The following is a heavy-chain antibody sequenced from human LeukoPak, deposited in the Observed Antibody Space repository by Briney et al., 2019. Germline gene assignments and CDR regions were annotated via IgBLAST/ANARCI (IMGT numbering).Heavy chain of an antibody. V-gene: IGHV4-30-2*01. D-gene: IGHD5-18*01. Sequence: SQTLSLTCAVSGGSISSGGHSWSWIRQPPGKGLEWIGYIYHSGSTYYNPSLKSRVTISVDRSKNQFSLKLSSVTAADTAVYYYARGLAGRGYSYGHHWFDPWGQGTLVTVSS. CDR3: ARGLAGRGYSYGHHWFDP. CDR1: GGSISSGGHS. J-gene: IGHJ5*02. CDR2: IYHSGST.